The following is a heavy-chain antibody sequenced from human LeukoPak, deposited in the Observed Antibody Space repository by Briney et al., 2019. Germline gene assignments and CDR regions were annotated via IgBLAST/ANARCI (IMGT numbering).Heavy chain of an antibody. J-gene: IGHJ5*02. D-gene: IGHD1-14*01. Sequence: SETLSLTCTVSGGSISSYYWSWLRQPPGKGLEWIGSIYYSGSTYYNPSLKRRVTMSIDTSKNQFSLKLISVTAADTAVYYCARDGRWFDPWGQGTLVTVSS. V-gene: IGHV4-59*04. CDR1: GGSISSYY. CDR3: ARDGRWFDP. CDR2: IYYSGST.